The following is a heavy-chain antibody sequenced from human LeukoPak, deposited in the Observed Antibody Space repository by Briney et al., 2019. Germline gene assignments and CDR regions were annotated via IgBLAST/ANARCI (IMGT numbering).Heavy chain of an antibody. Sequence: SVKVSCKASGGTFSSYAISWVRQAPGQGLEWTGGIIPIFGTANYAQKFQGRVTITADESTSTAYMELSSLRSEDTAVYYCARGDATMVRGVTPFDYWGQGTLVTVSS. D-gene: IGHD3-10*01. CDR3: ARGDATMVRGVTPFDY. CDR1: GGTFSSYA. CDR2: IIPIFGTA. V-gene: IGHV1-69*13. J-gene: IGHJ4*02.